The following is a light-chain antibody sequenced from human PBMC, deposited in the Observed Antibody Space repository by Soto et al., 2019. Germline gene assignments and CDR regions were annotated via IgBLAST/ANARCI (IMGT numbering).Light chain of an antibody. Sequence: EIVLTQSPATLSLSPGERATLSCRASQSVSSYLAWYQQKPGQAPRLLIYDASNRATGIPARFSGSGSGTDFTLTISSLEAEDFAVYYCQQRSNWPPACTFGQGTKLEIK. CDR1: QSVSSY. V-gene: IGKV3-11*01. CDR2: DAS. CDR3: QQRSNWPPACT. J-gene: IGKJ2*02.